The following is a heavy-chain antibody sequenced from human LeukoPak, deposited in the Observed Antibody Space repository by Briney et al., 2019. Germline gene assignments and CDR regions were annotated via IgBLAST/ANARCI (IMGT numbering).Heavy chain of an antibody. CDR3: ARGGVNYKIAGP. Sequence: SETLSLTCTVSGGSITSYYWSWIRQPPGKGLEWIGYIYYSGSTHYNPSLKSRVTISVDTSKNQFSLKLSSVTAADTAVYYCARGGVNYKIAGPWGQGALVTVSS. J-gene: IGHJ5*02. CDR1: GGSITSYY. V-gene: IGHV4-59*01. D-gene: IGHD3-10*01. CDR2: IYYSGST.